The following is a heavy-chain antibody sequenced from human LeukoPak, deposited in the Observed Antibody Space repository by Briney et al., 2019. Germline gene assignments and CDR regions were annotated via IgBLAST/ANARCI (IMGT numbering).Heavy chain of an antibody. D-gene: IGHD5-24*01. Sequence: PSETLSLTCTVSGGSISSGSYYWTWIRQPAGKGLEWMGHMHTSGSANYNPSLKSRVTISVDTSKNQFSLKLSSVAAADTAVYYCASTRWLQNPPDYWGQGTLVTVSS. V-gene: IGHV4-61*09. CDR2: MHTSGSA. CDR1: GGSISSGSYY. J-gene: IGHJ4*02. CDR3: ASTRWLQNPPDY.